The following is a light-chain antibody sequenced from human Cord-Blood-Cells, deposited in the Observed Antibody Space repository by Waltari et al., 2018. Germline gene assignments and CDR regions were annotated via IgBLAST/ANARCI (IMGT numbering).Light chain of an antibody. J-gene: IGLJ2*01. CDR1: SSAVGGYNS. V-gene: IGLV2-11*01. CDR3: CSYAGSYTFVV. Sequence: QSALTQPRAVSGPPGQSVTISCARTSSAVGGYNSVPWSQQHPGKAPKPTIYVVSKRRSGVLDRGAGSKSGNTASLSISVLQAEDEAHYYCCSYAGSYTFVVFGGGTKLTVL. CDR2: VVS.